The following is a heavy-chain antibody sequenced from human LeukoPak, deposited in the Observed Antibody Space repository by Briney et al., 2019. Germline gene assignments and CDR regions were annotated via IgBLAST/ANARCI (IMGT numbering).Heavy chain of an antibody. J-gene: IGHJ4*02. V-gene: IGHV1-2*02. CDR1: GYTFTGYY. CDR2: INPNSGGT. Sequence: GASVKVSCKASGYTFTGYYMHWVRQAPGQGLEWMGWINPNSGGTNYAQKFQGRVTMTRDTSISTAHMELSRLRSDDTAVYYCATSRDYYDSSGYYLDFDYWGQGTLVTVSS. D-gene: IGHD3-22*01. CDR3: ATSRDYYDSSGYYLDFDY.